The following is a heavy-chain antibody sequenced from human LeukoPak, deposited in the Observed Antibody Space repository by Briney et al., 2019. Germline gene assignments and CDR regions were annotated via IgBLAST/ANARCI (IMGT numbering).Heavy chain of an antibody. V-gene: IGHV1-18*01. CDR3: AREGFTMVRGVILY. D-gene: IGHD3-10*01. CDR1: GYTFTSYG. J-gene: IGHJ4*02. Sequence: ASVKVSCKASGYTFTSYGISWVRQAPGQGLEWMGWISAYNGNTNYAQKLQGRVTMTTDTSTSTAYMELRSLRSDDTAVYYCAREGFTMVRGVILYWGQGTLVTVSS. CDR2: ISAYNGNT.